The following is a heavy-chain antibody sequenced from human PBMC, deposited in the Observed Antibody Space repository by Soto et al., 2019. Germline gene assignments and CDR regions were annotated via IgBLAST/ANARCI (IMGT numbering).Heavy chain of an antibody. V-gene: IGHV1-2*02. J-gene: IGHJ5*02. CDR2: INPNSGGT. D-gene: IGHD1-26*01. CDR1: GYTFTGYY. CDR3: ARDWETVAGFDP. Sequence: ASVKVSCKASGYTFTGYYMHWVRQAPGQGLEWMGWINPNSGGTNYAQKFQGRVTMTRDTSISTAYMELSRLRSDDTAVYYCARDWETVAGFDPWGQGALVTVPS.